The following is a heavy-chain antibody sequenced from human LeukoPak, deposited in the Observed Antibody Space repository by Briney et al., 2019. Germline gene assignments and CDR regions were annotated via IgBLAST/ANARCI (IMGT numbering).Heavy chain of an antibody. Sequence: KPSETLSLTCAVYGGSFSGYYWSWIRQPPGKGLEWIGEINHSGSTNYNPSLKSRVTISVDTSKNQFSLKLSSVTAADTAVYYCARAVVVVAALHPWGQGTLVTVSS. D-gene: IGHD2-15*01. J-gene: IGHJ5*02. CDR1: GGSFSGYY. CDR2: INHSGST. V-gene: IGHV4-34*01. CDR3: ARAVVVVAALHP.